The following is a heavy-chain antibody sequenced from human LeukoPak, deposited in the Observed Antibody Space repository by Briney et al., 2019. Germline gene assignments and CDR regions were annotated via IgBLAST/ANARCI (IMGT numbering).Heavy chain of an antibody. V-gene: IGHV3-21*01. CDR2: ISSSSSYI. CDR1: GFTFSSYS. D-gene: IGHD3-22*01. Sequence: GGSLRLSCAASGFTFSSYSMNWVRQAPGKGLEWVSSISSSSSYIYYADSVKGRFTISRDNAKNSLYLQMNSLRAEDTAVYYCASDLEYYYDSSGYSWGQGTLVTVSS. CDR3: ASDLEYYYDSSGYS. J-gene: IGHJ4*02.